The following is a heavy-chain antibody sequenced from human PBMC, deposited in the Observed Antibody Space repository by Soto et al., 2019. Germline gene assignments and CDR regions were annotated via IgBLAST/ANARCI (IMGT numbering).Heavy chain of an antibody. Sequence: QVQLQQWGAGLLKPSETLSLTCAVYGGSFSGYYWSWIRQPPGKGLEWIGEINHSGSTNYNPSLKSRVTIAVDTSENPFSRKLSFVTAADTAVYYWARKDSYYYGSGSYYRRGGGKNKNYGMDVWGQGTTVTVSS. CDR1: GGSFSGYY. V-gene: IGHV4-34*01. J-gene: IGHJ6*02. CDR2: INHSGST. CDR3: ARKDSYYYGSGSYYRRGGGKNKNYGMDV. D-gene: IGHD3-10*01.